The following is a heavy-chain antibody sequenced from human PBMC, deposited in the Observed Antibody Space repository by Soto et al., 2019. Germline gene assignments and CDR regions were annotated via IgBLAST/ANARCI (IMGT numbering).Heavy chain of an antibody. D-gene: IGHD6-6*01. J-gene: IGHJ6*02. V-gene: IGHV1-2*04. CDR2: INPNSGGT. CDR1: GYTFTGYY. CDR3: ARAPRGSSSSEDENYYYYGMDV. Sequence: ASVKVSCKASGYTFTGYYMHWVRQAPGQGLEWMGWINPNSGGTNYAQKFQGWVTMTRDTSISTAYMELSRLRSDDTAVYYCARAPRGSSSSEDENYYYYGMDVWGQGTTVTVSS.